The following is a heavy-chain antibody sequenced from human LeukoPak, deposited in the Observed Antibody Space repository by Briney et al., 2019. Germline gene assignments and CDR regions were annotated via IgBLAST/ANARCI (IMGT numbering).Heavy chain of an antibody. D-gene: IGHD3-22*01. CDR1: GFTFSDYY. CDR3: ARVNPISSGFYAY. CDR2: ISGSSSDT. V-gene: IGHV3-11*06. Sequence: KPGGSLRLSCAASGFTFSDYYMTWIRQAPGKGLEWVSYISGSSSDTNYADFVKGRLTISRDNAKNSLYLQMNSLRAEDTAVYYCARVNPISSGFYAYWGQGTPVTVSS. J-gene: IGHJ4*02.